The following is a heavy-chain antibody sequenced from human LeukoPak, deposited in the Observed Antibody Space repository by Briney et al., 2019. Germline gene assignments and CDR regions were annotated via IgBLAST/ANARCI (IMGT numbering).Heavy chain of an antibody. D-gene: IGHD6-19*01. CDR1: GYTFTSYA. CDR3: AREGKSSGRYFGY. V-gene: IGHV1-3*01. J-gene: IGHJ4*02. Sequence: GASVKVSCKASGYTFTSYAMHWVRQAPGQRLEWMGWINAGNGNTKYSQKFQGRVTITRDTSASTAYIELSSLRSEDTAVYYCAREGKSSGRYFGYWGQGTLVTVSS. CDR2: INAGNGNT.